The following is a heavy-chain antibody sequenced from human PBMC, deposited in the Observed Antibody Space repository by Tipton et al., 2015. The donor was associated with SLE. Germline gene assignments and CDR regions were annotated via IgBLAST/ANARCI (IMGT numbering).Heavy chain of an antibody. Sequence: TLSLTCTVSGGSISSGSYYWSWIRQPPGKGLEWIGYIYYSGSTNYNPSLKSRVTISVDTSKNQFSLKLSSVTAADTAVYYCARFYYDSSGYYPDWYFDLWGRGTLVTVSS. J-gene: IGHJ2*01. V-gene: IGHV4-61*01. CDR1: GGSISSGSYY. CDR3: ARFYYDSSGYYPDWYFDL. D-gene: IGHD3-22*01. CDR2: IYYSGST.